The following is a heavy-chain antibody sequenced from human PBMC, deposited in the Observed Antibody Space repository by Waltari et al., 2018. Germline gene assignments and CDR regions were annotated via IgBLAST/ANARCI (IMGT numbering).Heavy chain of an antibody. CDR1: GFTLSPYE. CDR3: ARWFRGAGDLWYFDL. J-gene: IGHJ2*01. CDR2: NGNRGNGV. V-gene: IGHV3-48*03. Sequence: EVQLVESGGGLVQPGGSLRLSCAASGFTLSPYEMNWVRQAPGKGLEWVSYNGNRGNGVYYADSVKGRFTISRDNAKNSLYLQMNSLRAEDTAVYYCARWFRGAGDLWYFDLWGRGALVTVSS. D-gene: IGHD2-21*01.